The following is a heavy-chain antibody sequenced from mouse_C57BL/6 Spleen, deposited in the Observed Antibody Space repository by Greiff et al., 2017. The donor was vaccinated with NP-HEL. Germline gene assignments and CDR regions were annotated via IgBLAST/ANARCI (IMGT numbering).Heavy chain of an antibody. CDR3: ARGFTTVVANYAMDY. V-gene: IGHV1-39*01. CDR2: INPNYGTT. D-gene: IGHD1-1*01. Sequence: VQLQHSGPELVKPGASVKISCKASGYSFNDYNMNWVKQSNGKSLEWIGVINPNYGTTSYNQKLKGKATLTVDQSSSTAYMQLNSLTSEDSAVYYCARGFTTVVANYAMDYWGQGTSVTVSS. CDR1: GYSFNDYN. J-gene: IGHJ4*01.